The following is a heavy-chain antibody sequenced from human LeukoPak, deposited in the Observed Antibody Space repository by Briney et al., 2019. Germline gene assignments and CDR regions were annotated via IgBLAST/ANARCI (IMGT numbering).Heavy chain of an antibody. V-gene: IGHV4-59*01. CDR3: ASDLGGAKANAFDI. J-gene: IGHJ3*02. CDR1: GGSISSYY. CDR2: IYYSGST. Sequence: SETLSLTCTVSGGSISSYYWSWIRQPPGKGLEWIGYIYYSGSTNYNPSLKSRVTISVDTSKNQLSLKLSSVTAADTAVYYCASDLGGAKANAFDIWGQGTMVTVSS. D-gene: IGHD3-16*01.